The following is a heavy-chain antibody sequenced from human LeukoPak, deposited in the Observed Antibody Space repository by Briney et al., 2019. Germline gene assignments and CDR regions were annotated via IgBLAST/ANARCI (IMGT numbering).Heavy chain of an antibody. CDR1: GLTFSSYE. CDR3: ARGDSSGYYYFYYGMDV. Sequence: AGGSLRLSCAASGLTFSSYEMNWVRQAPGKGLEWVSYISSSGSTIYYADSVKGRFTISRDNAKNSLYLQMNSLRAEDTAVYYCARGDSSGYYYFYYGMDVWGQGTTVTVSS. CDR2: ISSSGSTI. V-gene: IGHV3-48*03. J-gene: IGHJ6*02. D-gene: IGHD3-22*01.